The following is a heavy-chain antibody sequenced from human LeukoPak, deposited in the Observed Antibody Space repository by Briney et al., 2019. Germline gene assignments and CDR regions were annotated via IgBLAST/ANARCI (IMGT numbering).Heavy chain of an antibody. J-gene: IGHJ4*02. Sequence: GGSLRLSCAASEFTFSNYWMSWVRQAPGKGLERVAHTNQDGSKNYYVDSVRGRFTISRDNAKNSLYLQTNSLRAEDTAVYYCATTVAGYPDDYLDYWGQGTLVTVSS. CDR1: EFTFSNYW. D-gene: IGHD6-19*01. V-gene: IGHV3-7*01. CDR3: ATTVAGYPDDYLDY. CDR2: TNQDGSKN.